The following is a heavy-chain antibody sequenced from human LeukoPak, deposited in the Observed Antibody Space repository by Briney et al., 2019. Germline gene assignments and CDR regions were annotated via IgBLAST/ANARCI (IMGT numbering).Heavy chain of an antibody. D-gene: IGHD6-13*01. Sequence: SETLSLTCTVSGGSISSGGYYWSWIRQPPGKGLEWIGYIHTSGSTLYNPPLKSRISMSVDTSKNQFSLRLSSVTAADTALYYCARHGRAAAGSYSYYYMEVWGKGTTVTVSS. CDR1: GGSISSGGYY. J-gene: IGHJ6*03. CDR2: IHTSGST. CDR3: ARHGRAAAGSYSYYYMEV. V-gene: IGHV4-61*08.